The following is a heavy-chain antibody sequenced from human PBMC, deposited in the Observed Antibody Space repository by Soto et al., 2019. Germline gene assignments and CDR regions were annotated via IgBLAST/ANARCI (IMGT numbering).Heavy chain of an antibody. V-gene: IGHV4-31*03. CDR3: AREAAGILNWFDP. Sequence: PSETLSLTCTVSGGSISSGGYYWSWIRQHPGKGLEWIGYIYHSGSTYYNPSLKSRVTISVDTSKNQFSLKVSSVTAADTAVYYCAREAAGILNWFDPWGQGTQVTVS. J-gene: IGHJ5*02. CDR2: IYHSGST. CDR1: GGSISSGGYY. D-gene: IGHD6-25*01.